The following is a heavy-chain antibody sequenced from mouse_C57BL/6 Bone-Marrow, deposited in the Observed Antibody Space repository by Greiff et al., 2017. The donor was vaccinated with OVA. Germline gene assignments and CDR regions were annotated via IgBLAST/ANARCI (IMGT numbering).Heavy chain of an antibody. CDR1: GFTFSDFY. V-gene: IGHV7-1*01. CDR2: SRNKANDYTT. D-gene: IGHD1-2*01. J-gene: IGHJ1*03. CDR3: ARDVAKGYWYFDV. Sequence: EVMLVESGGGLVQSGRSLRLSCATSGFTFSDFYMEWVRQAPGKGLEWIAASRNKANDYTTEYSASVKGRFIVSRDTSQSILYLQMNALRAEDTAIYYCARDVAKGYWYFDVWGTGTTVTVSS.